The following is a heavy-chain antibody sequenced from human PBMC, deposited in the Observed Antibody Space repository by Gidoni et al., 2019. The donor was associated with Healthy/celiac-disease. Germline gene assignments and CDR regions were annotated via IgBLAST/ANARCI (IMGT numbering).Heavy chain of an antibody. J-gene: IGHJ6*02. V-gene: IGHV3-30-3*01. Sequence: QVQLVESGGGVVQPGRSLRLSCAASGFTFSSYAMHWVRQAPGKGLEWVAVISYDGSNKYYADSVKGRFTISRDNSKNTLYLQMNSLRAEDTAVYYCARDKKWFGASLYGMDVWGQGTTVTVSS. CDR2: ISYDGSNK. CDR1: GFTFSSYA. CDR3: ARDKKWFGASLYGMDV. D-gene: IGHD3-10*01.